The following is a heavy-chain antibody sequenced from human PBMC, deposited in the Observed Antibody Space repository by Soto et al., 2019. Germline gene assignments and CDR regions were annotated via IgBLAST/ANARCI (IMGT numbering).Heavy chain of an antibody. CDR3: ASDRVLRGISYCYGMDV. D-gene: IGHD6-13*01. V-gene: IGHV1-69*12. Sequence: QVQLVQSGAEVKKPGSSVKVSCKASGGTFSSYAISWVRQAPGQGLEWMGGSIPMYGTAKYAQKFQGRVTIHANETTSTTYMELSSLRSEDTAVYYCASDRVLRGISYCYGMDVWGQGTTVTVSS. CDR1: GGTFSSYA. J-gene: IGHJ6*02. CDR2: SIPMYGTA.